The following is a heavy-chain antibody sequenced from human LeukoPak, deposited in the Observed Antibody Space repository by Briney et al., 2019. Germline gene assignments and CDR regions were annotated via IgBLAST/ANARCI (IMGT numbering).Heavy chain of an antibody. D-gene: IGHD6-13*01. J-gene: IGHJ6*02. V-gene: IGHV3-33*01. Sequence: GRSLRLSCVASGYTFSDHGMHWVRQAPGKGLEWVTMIWSTGTTGFYADSVKGRFTISRDNSKNTLYLQMDNLRVEDTGVYYCAIKASSSWDYYYGMDVWGQGTTVTVSS. CDR2: IWSTGTTG. CDR3: AIKASSSWDYYYGMDV. CDR1: GYTFSDHG.